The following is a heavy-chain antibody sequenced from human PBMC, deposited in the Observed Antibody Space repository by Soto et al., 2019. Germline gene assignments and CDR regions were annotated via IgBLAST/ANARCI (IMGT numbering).Heavy chain of an antibody. Sequence: EVQLVESGGGLVQPGGSLRLSCEASGFTVRNYDMHWVRQGTGKGLECVSGISAAGDPDYADSVEGRFTISRENAQNSFFLQMNSLRVGDTAVYYCARTDRDFYGLDVWGQGTTVIVSS. V-gene: IGHV3-13*05. CDR1: GFTVRNYD. CDR2: ISAAGDP. J-gene: IGHJ6*02. CDR3: ARTDRDFYGLDV.